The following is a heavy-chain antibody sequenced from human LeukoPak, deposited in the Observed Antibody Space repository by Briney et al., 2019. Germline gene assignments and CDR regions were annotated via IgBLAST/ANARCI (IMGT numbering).Heavy chain of an antibody. J-gene: IGHJ1*01. CDR3: ARGRYCSSTSCYDFQH. Sequence: SETLSLTCAVYGGSFSGYYWSWIRQPPGKGLEWIGEINHSGSTNYNPSLKSRVTISVDTSKNQFSPKLSSVTAADTAVYYCARGRYCSSTSCYDFQHWGQGTLVTVSS. V-gene: IGHV4-34*01. CDR1: GGSFSGYY. D-gene: IGHD2-2*01. CDR2: INHSGST.